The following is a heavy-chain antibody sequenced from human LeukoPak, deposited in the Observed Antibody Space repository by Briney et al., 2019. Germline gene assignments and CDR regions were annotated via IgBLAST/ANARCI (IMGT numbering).Heavy chain of an antibody. CDR3: ARARSYYDILTGYYKWGYFDY. CDR2: INHSGST. Sequence: SETLSLTCTVSGGSISSYYWSWIRQPPGKGLEWIGEINHSGSTNYNPSLKSRVTISVDTSKNQFSLKLSSVTAADTAVYYCARARSYYDILTGYYKWGYFDYWGQGTLVTVSS. V-gene: IGHV4-34*01. J-gene: IGHJ4*02. D-gene: IGHD3-9*01. CDR1: GGSISSYY.